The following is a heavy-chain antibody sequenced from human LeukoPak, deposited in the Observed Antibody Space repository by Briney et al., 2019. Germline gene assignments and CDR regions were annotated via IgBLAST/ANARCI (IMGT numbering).Heavy chain of an antibody. CDR1: GFTFSNAW. Sequence: GGSLRLSCAVSGFTFSNAWMSWVRQAPGKGLEWVGRIKSKTDGGTTDYAAPVKGRFTISRDDSKNTLYLQMNSLKTEDTAVYYCTTAATVTTLDYWGQGTLVTVSS. CDR2: IKSKTDGGTT. J-gene: IGHJ4*02. V-gene: IGHV3-15*01. D-gene: IGHD4-17*01. CDR3: TTAATVTTLDY.